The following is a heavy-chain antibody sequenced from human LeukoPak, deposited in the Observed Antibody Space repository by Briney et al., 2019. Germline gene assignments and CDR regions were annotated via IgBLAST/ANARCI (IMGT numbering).Heavy chain of an antibody. Sequence: PGGSLRLSCAASGFTFSSYEMNWVRQAPGKGLEWVSYISSSGSTIYYADPVKGRFTISRDNAKNSLYLQMNSLRAEDTAVYYCARGQSSVAGNWFDPWGQGTLVTVSS. V-gene: IGHV3-48*03. D-gene: IGHD6-19*01. J-gene: IGHJ5*02. CDR2: ISSSGSTI. CDR3: ARGQSSVAGNWFDP. CDR1: GFTFSSYE.